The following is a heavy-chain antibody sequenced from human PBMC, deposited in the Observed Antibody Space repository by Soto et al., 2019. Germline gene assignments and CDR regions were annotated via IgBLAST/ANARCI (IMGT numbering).Heavy chain of an antibody. J-gene: IGHJ4*02. CDR3: TKGQDRGGCNYPPFDY. V-gene: IGHV3-23*01. D-gene: IGHD1-7*01. Sequence: EVQLLESGGGLVQPGGSLRLSCAASGLTFSDYAMSWVRQAPGQGLEWVSAISGSGDRTYYADSVKGRFTISRDNSKNTQHLQMHSLRAEDTAVYYCTKGQDRGGCNYPPFDYWGQGTLGTVSS. CDR2: ISGSGDRT. CDR1: GLTFSDYA.